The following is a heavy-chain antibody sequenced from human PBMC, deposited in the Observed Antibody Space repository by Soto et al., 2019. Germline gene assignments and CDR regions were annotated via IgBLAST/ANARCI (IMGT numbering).Heavy chain of an antibody. J-gene: IGHJ5*02. CDR3: ARVTYMVLGVIDNWFDP. CDR1: GGTFSSYA. V-gene: IGHV1-69*01. D-gene: IGHD3-10*01. CDR2: IIPMYGPA. Sequence: QVPLVQSGAEVKKPGSSVTVSCKASGGTFSSYAIHWVRQAPGQGLEWMGGIIPMYGPAKYAQRFQGRVTITADEYTTTVYMELTSLTSQDTAVYYCARVTYMVLGVIDNWFDPWGHGTLVTVSS.